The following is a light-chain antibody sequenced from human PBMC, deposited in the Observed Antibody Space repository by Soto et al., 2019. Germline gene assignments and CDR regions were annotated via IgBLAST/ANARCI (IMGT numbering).Light chain of an antibody. Sequence: DIVMTQSPDSLAVSLGERATINCKSSQSVLYTSNNMNYLAWYQQKPGQPPQLLIYWASTRESGVPDRFSGSGSGTDFTLTISSLRAEDVAVYYCQQYYRTPLTFGGGTRVEIK. V-gene: IGKV4-1*01. CDR2: WAS. CDR1: QSVLYTSNNMNY. J-gene: IGKJ4*01. CDR3: QQYYRTPLT.